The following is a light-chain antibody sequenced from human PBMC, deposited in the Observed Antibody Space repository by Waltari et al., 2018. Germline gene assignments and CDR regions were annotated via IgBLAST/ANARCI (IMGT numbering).Light chain of an antibody. CDR1: PSVGGT. CDR2: GAS. Sequence: EIVLTQSPGTLPLSPGERATLPCRASPSVGGTLAWYQQKPGWAPRLLMYGASIRAPGTPASFSGTGSGTEFSLTISRLAPDDFAVYYCQHYVRLPGTFGQGTKVEIK. CDR3: QHYVRLPGT. V-gene: IGKV3-20*01. J-gene: IGKJ1*01.